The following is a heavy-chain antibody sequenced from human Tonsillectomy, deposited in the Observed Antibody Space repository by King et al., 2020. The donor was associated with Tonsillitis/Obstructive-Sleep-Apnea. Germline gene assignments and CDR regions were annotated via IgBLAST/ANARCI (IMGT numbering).Heavy chain of an antibody. CDR2: IIPILGIA. J-gene: IGHJ6*03. CDR1: GGTFSSYA. CDR3: ASHVVRFLEWLLSMDV. Sequence: QLVQSGAEVKKPGSSVKVSCKASGGTFSSYAISWVRQAPGQGLEWMGRIIPILGIANYAQKFQGRVTITADKSTSTAYMELSSLRSEDTAVYYCASHVVRFLEWLLSMDVWGKGTTVTVSS. D-gene: IGHD3-3*01. V-gene: IGHV1-69*09.